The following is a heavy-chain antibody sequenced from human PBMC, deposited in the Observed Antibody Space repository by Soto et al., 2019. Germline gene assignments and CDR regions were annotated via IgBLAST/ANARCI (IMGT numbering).Heavy chain of an antibody. CDR3: ARVLDSSGWYGRTDY. Sequence: PGGSLRLSCAASGFTVSSNYMSWVRQAPGKGLEWVSVIYSGGSTYYADSVKGRFTISRDNSKNTLYPQMNSLRAEDTAVYYCARVLDSSGWYGRTDYWGQGT. CDR1: GFTVSSNY. D-gene: IGHD6-19*01. V-gene: IGHV3-66*01. CDR2: IYSGGST. J-gene: IGHJ4*02.